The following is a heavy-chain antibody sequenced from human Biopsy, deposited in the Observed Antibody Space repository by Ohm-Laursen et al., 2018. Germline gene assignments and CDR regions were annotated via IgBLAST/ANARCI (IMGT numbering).Heavy chain of an antibody. D-gene: IGHD4-23*01. CDR1: GFTFNSYS. J-gene: IGHJ6*02. CDR3: ARDTRWSPYSMDV. CDR2: ITRDSASI. Sequence: GSLRLSCTASGFTFNSYSMNWVRQVPGKGLEWVSSITRDSASIHYADSMKGRFTISRDNAKNSLYLQMHSLRAEDTAVYYCARDTRWSPYSMDVWGQGTTVTVSS. V-gene: IGHV3-21*04.